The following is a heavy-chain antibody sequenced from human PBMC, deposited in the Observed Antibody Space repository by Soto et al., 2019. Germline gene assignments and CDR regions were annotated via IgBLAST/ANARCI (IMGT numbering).Heavy chain of an antibody. Sequence: GGSLRLSCSASGFTFSNYAMHWVRQAPGKGLEYVSVISYDGSNKYYADSVKGRFTISRDNSKNTLYLQMNSLRAEDTAVYYCAKRHSVAVDAFDIWGQGTMVTVSS. V-gene: IGHV3-30*18. CDR1: GFTFSNYA. CDR2: ISYDGSNK. CDR3: AKRHSVAVDAFDI. J-gene: IGHJ3*02. D-gene: IGHD6-19*01.